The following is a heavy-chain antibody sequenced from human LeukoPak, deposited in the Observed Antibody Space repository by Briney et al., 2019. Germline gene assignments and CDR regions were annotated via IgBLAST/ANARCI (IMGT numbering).Heavy chain of an antibody. D-gene: IGHD6-6*01. J-gene: IGHJ6*03. CDR2: IIPIFGTA. CDR3: ARNPTPKQLAYYMDV. CDR1: GGTFSSYA. V-gene: IGHV1-69*05. Sequence: SVKVSCKASGGTFSSYAISWVRQAPGQGPEWMGGIIPIFGTANYAQKFQGRVTITTGESTSTAYMELSSLRSEDTGVYYCARNPTPKQLAYYMDVWGKGTTVTVSS.